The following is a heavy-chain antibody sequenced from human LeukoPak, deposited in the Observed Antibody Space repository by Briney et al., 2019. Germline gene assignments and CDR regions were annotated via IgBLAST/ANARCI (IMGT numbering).Heavy chain of an antibody. CDR1: GGSISSGGYY. CDR3: ARSYGDYQPFFDY. D-gene: IGHD4-17*01. J-gene: IGHJ4*02. CDR2: IYYSGST. V-gene: IGHV4-31*03. Sequence: PSETLSLTCTVSGGSISSGGYYWSWIRQHPGKGLEWIGYIYYSGSTYYNPSLKSRVTISVDTSKNQFSLKLSSVTAADTAVYYCARSYGDYQPFFDYWGQGTLVTVSS.